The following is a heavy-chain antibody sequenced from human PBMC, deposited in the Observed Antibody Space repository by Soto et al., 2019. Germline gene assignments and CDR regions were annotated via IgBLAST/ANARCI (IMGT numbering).Heavy chain of an antibody. V-gene: IGHV4-39*01. J-gene: IGHJ3*02. Sequence: SETLSLTCTVSGGSISSSSYYWGWIRQPPGKVLEWIVSIYYSGSTYYNPSLKSRVTISADTSKNQFSLKLSSVTSSYTAVYFSASIAGAGYDAFDIWGQGTMVTVSS. D-gene: IGHD6-19*01. CDR1: GGSISSSSYY. CDR3: ASIAGAGYDAFDI. CDR2: IYYSGST.